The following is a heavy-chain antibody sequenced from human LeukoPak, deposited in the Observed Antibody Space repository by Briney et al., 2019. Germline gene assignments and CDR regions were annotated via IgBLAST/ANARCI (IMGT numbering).Heavy chain of an antibody. V-gene: IGHV4-59*01. Sequence: SETLSLTCTVSGGSISSYYWSWIRQPPGKGLEWIGYIYYSGSTNYNPSLKSRVTISVDTSKNQFSLKLSSVTAADTAVYYGAREAQLGLYFDYWGQGTLVTVSS. J-gene: IGHJ4*02. CDR1: GGSISSYY. CDR3: AREAQLGLYFDY. D-gene: IGHD6-6*01. CDR2: IYYSGST.